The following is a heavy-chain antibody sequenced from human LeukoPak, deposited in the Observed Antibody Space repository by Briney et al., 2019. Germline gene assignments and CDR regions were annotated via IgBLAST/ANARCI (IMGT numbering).Heavy chain of an antibody. CDR2: VYYSGST. D-gene: IGHD1-26*01. Sequence: SETLSLTCTVSGGSISSYYWSWIRQPPGKGLEWIGYVYYSGSTNYNPSLKSRVTISVDTSKNQFSLKLTSMTAADTAVYYCARGDSGSFSQFDCWGQGTLVTVSS. CDR3: ARGDSGSFSQFDC. V-gene: IGHV4-59*01. J-gene: IGHJ4*02. CDR1: GGSISSYY.